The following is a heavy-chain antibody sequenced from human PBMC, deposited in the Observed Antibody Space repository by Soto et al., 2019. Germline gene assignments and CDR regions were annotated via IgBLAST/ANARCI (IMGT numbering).Heavy chain of an antibody. D-gene: IGHD5-18*01. CDR3: ARDRNPSWIQLWLRYYGMDV. V-gene: IGHV3-30-3*01. Sequence: VQLLESGGGLVQPGGSLRLSCAASGFTFSSYAMHWVRQAPGKGLEWVAVISYDGSNKYYADSVKGRFTISRDNSKNTLYLQMNSLRAEDTAVYYCARDRNPSWIQLWLRYYGMDVWGQGTTVTVSS. J-gene: IGHJ6*02. CDR2: ISYDGSNK. CDR1: GFTFSSYA.